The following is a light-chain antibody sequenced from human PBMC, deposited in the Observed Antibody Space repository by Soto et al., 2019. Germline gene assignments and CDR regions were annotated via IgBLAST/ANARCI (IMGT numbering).Light chain of an antibody. CDR2: GAS. CDR1: QSVSSSQ. J-gene: IGKJ5*01. Sequence: EIVLTQSPFTLSLSPGERSTLSFSASQSVSSSQLSWYQQKPGQAPRLVMYGASSRATGIPDRLSGSGSGTDFTLTISRLEPEDFAVYYCQQYGSSPITFGQGTRLENK. V-gene: IGKV3-20*01. CDR3: QQYGSSPIT.